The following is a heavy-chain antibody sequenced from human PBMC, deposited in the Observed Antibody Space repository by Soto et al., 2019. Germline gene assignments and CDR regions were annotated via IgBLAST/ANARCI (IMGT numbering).Heavy chain of an antibody. D-gene: IGHD3-10*01. CDR2: INHSGST. Sequence: SETLSLTCAVYGGSFSGYYWSWIRQPPGKGLEWIGEINHSGSTNYNPSLKSRVTISVDTSKNQFSLKLSSVSAADTAVYYCATGRGVRGVIITTYYYYGLDVWGQGTTVTVSS. CDR1: GGSFSGYY. CDR3: ATGRGVRGVIITTYYYYGLDV. V-gene: IGHV4-34*01. J-gene: IGHJ6*02.